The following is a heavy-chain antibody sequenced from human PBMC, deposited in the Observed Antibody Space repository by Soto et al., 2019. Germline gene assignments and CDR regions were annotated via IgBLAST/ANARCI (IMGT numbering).Heavy chain of an antibody. CDR3: ARLPSNWNRPYYYCGMDV. J-gene: IGHJ6*02. CDR1: GGSISSYY. V-gene: IGHV4-59*01. CDR2: TYSSGST. Sequence: SETLSLTCPVSGGSISSYYWSWIRQPPRKGLEWIGYTYSSGSTNYNPALKSRVTISVDTSKNQFSLKLSSVTAADTAVYYCARLPSNWNRPYYYCGMDVWGQGTTVTVSS. D-gene: IGHD1-1*01.